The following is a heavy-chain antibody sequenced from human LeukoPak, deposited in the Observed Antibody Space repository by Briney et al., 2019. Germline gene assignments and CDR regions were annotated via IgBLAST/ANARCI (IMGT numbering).Heavy chain of an antibody. D-gene: IGHD3-10*01. CDR3: ARDWQTSGFDY. V-gene: IGHV1-69*01. CDR1: GGTFSSYA. CDR2: IIPIFGTA. J-gene: IGHJ4*02. Sequence: ASVNVSCKASGGTFSSYAISWVRQAPGQGLEWMGGIIPIFGTANSAQKFQGRVTITADESTSTAYMELSSLRSEDTAVYYCARDWQTSGFDYWGLGTLLIVSS.